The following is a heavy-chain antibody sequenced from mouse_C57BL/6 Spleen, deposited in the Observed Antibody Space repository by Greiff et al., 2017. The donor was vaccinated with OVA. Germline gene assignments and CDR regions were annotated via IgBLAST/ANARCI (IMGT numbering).Heavy chain of an antibody. D-gene: IGHD1-1*01. V-gene: IGHV1-74*01. CDR3: AIYPPHYYGSYYFDY. CDR2: IHPSDSDN. J-gene: IGHJ2*01. CDR1: GYTFTSYW. Sequence: QVQLQQPGAELVKPGASVKVSCKASGYTFTSYWMHWVKQRPGQGLEWIGRIHPSDSDNNYNQKFKGKATLTVDKSSSTAYMQLSSLTSEDSAVYYYAIYPPHYYGSYYFDYWGQGTTLTVSS.